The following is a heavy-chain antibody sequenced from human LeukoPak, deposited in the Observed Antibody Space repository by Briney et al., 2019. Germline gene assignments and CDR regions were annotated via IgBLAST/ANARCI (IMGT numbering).Heavy chain of an antibody. J-gene: IGHJ3*02. D-gene: IGHD3-16*01. CDR1: GFTFDDYA. CDR2: ISWNSGSI. CDR3: ARSYPSASDAFDI. V-gene: IGHV3-9*01. Sequence: GGSLRLSCAASGFTFDDYAMHWVRQAPGKGLEWVSGISWNSGSIGYADSVKGRFTISRDNAKNSLYLQMNSLRAEDTAVYYCARSYPSASDAFDIWGQGTMDTVSS.